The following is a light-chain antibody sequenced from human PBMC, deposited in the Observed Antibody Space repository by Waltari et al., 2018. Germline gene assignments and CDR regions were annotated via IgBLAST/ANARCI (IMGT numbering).Light chain of an antibody. CDR1: SSDVGAYNF. CDR3: SSYTTSTAPGV. CDR2: QVS. J-gene: IGLJ1*01. Sequence: QSALTQPASVSGSPGQSITISCTGTSSDVGAYNFVSWYQQHPGKAPHLIIYQVSERPPVFSNRFSGSKSDNTASLTISGLQAEDEADYYCSSYTTSTAPGVFGAGTKVTVL. V-gene: IGLV2-14*01.